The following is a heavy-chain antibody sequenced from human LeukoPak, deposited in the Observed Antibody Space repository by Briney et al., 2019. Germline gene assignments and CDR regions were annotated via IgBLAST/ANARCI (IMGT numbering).Heavy chain of an antibody. CDR2: IYHSGST. J-gene: IGHJ3*02. Sequence: SETLSLTCAVSGGSISSSNWWSWVRQPPGKGLEWIGEIYHSGSTNYNPSLKSRVTISVDKSKNQFSLKLSSVTAADTAVYYCASTRDYDIFGAFDIWGQGTMVTVSS. V-gene: IGHV4-4*02. D-gene: IGHD3-9*01. CDR3: ASTRDYDIFGAFDI. CDR1: GGSISSSNW.